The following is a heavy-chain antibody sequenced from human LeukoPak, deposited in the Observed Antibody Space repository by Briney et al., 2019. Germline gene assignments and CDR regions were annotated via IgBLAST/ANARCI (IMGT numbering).Heavy chain of an antibody. CDR3: ARHRGSGWYKANDAFDI. J-gene: IGHJ3*02. Sequence: SETLSLTCTVSGGSISSYYWSWIRQPPGKGLEWVGYIYYSGSTNYNPSLKSRVTISVDTSKNQFSLKLSSVTAADTAVYYCARHRGSGWYKANDAFDIWGQGTMVTVSS. CDR2: IYYSGST. CDR1: GGSISSYY. D-gene: IGHD6-19*01. V-gene: IGHV4-59*08.